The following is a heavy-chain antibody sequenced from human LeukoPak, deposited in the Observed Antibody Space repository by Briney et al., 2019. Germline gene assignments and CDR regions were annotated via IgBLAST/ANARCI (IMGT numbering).Heavy chain of an antibody. D-gene: IGHD5-24*01. CDR1: GFTFSSYG. V-gene: IGHV3-23*01. CDR2: ISGSGGST. J-gene: IGHJ3*02. CDR3: AKDRRRDGFNDAFDI. Sequence: GGSLRLSCAASGFTFSSYGMHWVRQAPGKGLEWVSAISGSGGSTYYADSVKGRFTISRDNSKNTLYLQMNSLRAEDTAVYYCAKDRRRDGFNDAFDIWGQGTMVTVSS.